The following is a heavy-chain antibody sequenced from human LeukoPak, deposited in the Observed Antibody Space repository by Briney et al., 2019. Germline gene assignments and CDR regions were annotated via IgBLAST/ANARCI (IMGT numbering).Heavy chain of an antibody. Sequence: SETLSLTCTVSSGSISSYYWSWIRQPAGKGLEWIGRIYASGSTNYNPSLKSRVTMSVDTSKNQFSLKLSSVTAADTAVYYGARGLGYCSGGSCYMDYDYWGQGTLVTVSS. V-gene: IGHV4-4*07. CDR1: SGSISSYY. J-gene: IGHJ4*02. D-gene: IGHD2-15*01. CDR3: ARGLGYCSGGSCYMDYDY. CDR2: IYASGST.